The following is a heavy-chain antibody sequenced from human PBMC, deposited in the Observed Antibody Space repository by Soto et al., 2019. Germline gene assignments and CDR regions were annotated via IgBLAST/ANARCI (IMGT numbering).Heavy chain of an antibody. CDR1: GFSLISSGVG. V-gene: IGHV2-5*02. CDR3: AREDISWYYFDY. D-gene: IGHD6-13*01. J-gene: IGHJ4*02. Sequence: QITLKESGPTLVKPTQTLTLTCSVSGFSLISSGVGVGWIRQPPGKALEWLALISWDDDRRYSPSLKNRLITTKDTSKKQVVLTMTDMEPVDTATYFCAREDISWYYFDYWGQGTLVTVPS. CDR2: ISWDDDR.